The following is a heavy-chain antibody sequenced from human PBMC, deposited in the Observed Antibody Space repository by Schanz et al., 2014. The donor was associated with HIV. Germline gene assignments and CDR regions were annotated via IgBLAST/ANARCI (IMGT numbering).Heavy chain of an antibody. Sequence: VELLESGGGSVQPGGSLRLSCAASGFTFSDYAMNWVRQAPGKGLEWVGQINHSGGTNYNPSLKSRVTISVDTSKNQFSLKLSSVTGADTAVYYCARDSAMDYFDYWGQGTLVTVSS. J-gene: IGHJ4*02. V-gene: IGHV4-34*01. CDR3: ARDSAMDYFDY. CDR1: GFTFSDYA. D-gene: IGHD6-13*01. CDR2: INHSGGT.